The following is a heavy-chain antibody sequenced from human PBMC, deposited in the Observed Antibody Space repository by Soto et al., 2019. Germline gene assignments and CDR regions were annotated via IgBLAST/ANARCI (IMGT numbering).Heavy chain of an antibody. J-gene: IGHJ5*02. D-gene: IGHD6-19*01. Sequence: ASVKVSCKASGYSFTSYDMDWVRQAPGQRLEWMGWINAGNGNTKYSQKFQGRVTITRDTSASTAYMELSSLRSEDTAVYYCARSIQEDIGVAGPKDIWFDPWGQGTLVTVSS. CDR1: GYSFTSYD. CDR2: INAGNGNT. CDR3: ARSIQEDIGVAGPKDIWFDP. V-gene: IGHV1-3*01.